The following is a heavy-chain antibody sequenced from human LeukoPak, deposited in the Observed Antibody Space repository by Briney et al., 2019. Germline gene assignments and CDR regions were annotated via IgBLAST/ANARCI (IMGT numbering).Heavy chain of an antibody. CDR3: TTIVTSGWFGLWY. J-gene: IGHJ4*02. CDR2: IRADTYAT. V-gene: IGHV3-73*01. CDR1: GFTFSVSS. Sequence: GGTLRLSCAASGFTFSVSSMHWVRQASGKGLEWIGRIRADTYATDYAASVKGRFTISRDDSNHTAYLQMSSLKTEDTAVYYCTTIVTSGWFGLWYWVQGTRVTVSS. D-gene: IGHD6-19*01.